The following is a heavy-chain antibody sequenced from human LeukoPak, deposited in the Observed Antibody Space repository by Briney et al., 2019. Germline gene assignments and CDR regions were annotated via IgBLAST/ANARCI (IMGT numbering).Heavy chain of an antibody. Sequence: SETLSLTCTVSGGSISSSSYYWGWIRQPPGKGLEWIGNIYYSGSTYYNPSLKSRVTISVDTSKNQFSLKLSSVTAADTAVYYCAKRGITFGGPYYFDYWGQGTLVTVSS. CDR3: AKRGITFGGPYYFDY. D-gene: IGHD3-16*01. J-gene: IGHJ4*02. CDR1: GGSISSSSYY. V-gene: IGHV4-39*01. CDR2: IYYSGST.